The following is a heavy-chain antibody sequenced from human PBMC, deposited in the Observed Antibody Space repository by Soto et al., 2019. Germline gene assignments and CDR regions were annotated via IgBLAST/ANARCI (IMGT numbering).Heavy chain of an antibody. Sequence: PSETLSLTCTVSGASVSNGYWSWIRKPPGKGLEWLGFMYFGGSFNYNPSLTSRVTISVETSKNQFSVKLTSVTAADTAVYYCARDLWGYCGTDCYPLDVWGQGTTVTVSS. CDR1: GASVSNGY. D-gene: IGHD2-21*02. CDR2: MYFGGSF. CDR3: ARDLWGYCGTDCYPLDV. V-gene: IGHV4-59*02. J-gene: IGHJ6*02.